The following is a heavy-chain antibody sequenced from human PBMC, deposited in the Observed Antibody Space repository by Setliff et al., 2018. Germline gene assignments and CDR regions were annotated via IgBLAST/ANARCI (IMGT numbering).Heavy chain of an antibody. Sequence: SETLSLTCNVSGGSVSSTSNYHWGWVRQPPGKGLEWIANIYFNGDTVKQPFLKSRVTISIDTSKNQFSLGLSSVIVADSATYYCVGVRVVQGYYEFDSWGQGALVTVSS. CDR3: VGVRVVQGYYEFDS. CDR1: GGSVSSTSNY. V-gene: IGHV4-39*07. D-gene: IGHD3-16*01. J-gene: IGHJ4*02. CDR2: IYFNGDT.